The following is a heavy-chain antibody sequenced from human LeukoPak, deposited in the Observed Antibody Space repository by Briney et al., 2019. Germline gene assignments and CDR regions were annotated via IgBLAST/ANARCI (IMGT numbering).Heavy chain of an antibody. Sequence: NASETLSLTCTVSGGSISSYYWSWIRQPAGKGLEWIGSIYYSGSTYYNPSLKSRVTISVDTSKNQFSLKLSSVTAADTAVYYCARVSSGSRRYYYYYYMDVWGKGTTVTISS. D-gene: IGHD3-10*01. CDR1: GGSISSYY. CDR2: IYYSGST. V-gene: IGHV4-59*05. J-gene: IGHJ6*03. CDR3: ARVSSGSRRYYYYYYMDV.